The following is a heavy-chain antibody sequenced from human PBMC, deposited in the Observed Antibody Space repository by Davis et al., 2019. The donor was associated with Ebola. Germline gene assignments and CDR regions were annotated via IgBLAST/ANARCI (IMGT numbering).Heavy chain of an antibody. D-gene: IGHD2-8*01. CDR3: ARDRAQMMVYAIRYYYYSIDV. V-gene: IGHV3-23*01. J-gene: IGHJ6*02. CDR1: WFIFSTYA. Sequence: GESLITPCAASWFIFSTYAMTWVRQAPGKGLEWVSAIRGSGGTTYYAHSVKGRFTISRDNSKNTQYLQMNSLRAEDTAVYYCARDRAQMMVYAIRYYYYSIDVWGQGTTVTVSS. CDR2: IRGSGGTT.